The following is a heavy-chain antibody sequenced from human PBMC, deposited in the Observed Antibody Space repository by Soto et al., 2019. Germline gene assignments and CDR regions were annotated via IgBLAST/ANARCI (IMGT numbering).Heavy chain of an antibody. Sequence: RLSCAASGFTFSGSAMHWVRQASGKGLEWVGRIRSKANSYATAYAASVKGRFTISRDDSKNTAYLQMNSLKTEDTAVYYCTNHFRGGVPFDYWGQGTLVTVSS. CDR3: TNHFRGGVPFDY. J-gene: IGHJ4*02. D-gene: IGHD3-16*01. V-gene: IGHV3-73*01. CDR2: IRSKANSYAT. CDR1: GFTFSGSA.